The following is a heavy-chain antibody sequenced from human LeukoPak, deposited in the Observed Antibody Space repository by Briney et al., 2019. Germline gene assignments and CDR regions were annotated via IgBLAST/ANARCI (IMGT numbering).Heavy chain of an antibody. Sequence: PSETLSLTCTVSGGSISSSSYYWAWIRQPPGKGLEWIGSISYSGGTYYNPSLKSRVTISVDTSKNQFSLNLSSVTAADTAVYYCATLSLYCSGGSCYSGLFDYWGQGTLVTVSS. D-gene: IGHD2-15*01. CDR2: ISYSGGT. CDR3: ATLSLYCSGGSCYSGLFDY. J-gene: IGHJ4*02. V-gene: IGHV4-39*01. CDR1: GGSISSSSYY.